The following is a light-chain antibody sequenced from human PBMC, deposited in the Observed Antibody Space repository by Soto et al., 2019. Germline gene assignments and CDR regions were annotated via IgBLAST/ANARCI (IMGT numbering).Light chain of an antibody. Sequence: DIQMTQSPSSLSASVGDRVTITCQASQDITNYLHWYQQKPGKAPRLLVYDGSTLVTGVPSRFSGSGSGTHFSFTISSLHPEDIATYYCQQFDSLPSTFGQGTRLEI. CDR3: QQFDSLPST. CDR1: QDITNY. J-gene: IGKJ5*01. CDR2: DGS. V-gene: IGKV1-33*01.